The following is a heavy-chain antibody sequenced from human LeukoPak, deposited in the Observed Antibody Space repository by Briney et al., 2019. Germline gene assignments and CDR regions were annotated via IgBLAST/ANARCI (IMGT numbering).Heavy chain of an antibody. CDR2: ISGSGGST. Sequence: GGSLRLSCAASGFTFSSYAMSWVRQAPGKGLEWVSAISGSGGSTYYADSVKGRSTIYRDNSKNTLYLQMNSLRAEDTAVYYCAKDRGVVTALGAFDIWGQGTMVTVSS. CDR1: GFTFSSYA. V-gene: IGHV3-23*01. J-gene: IGHJ3*02. CDR3: AKDRGVVTALGAFDI. D-gene: IGHD2-21*02.